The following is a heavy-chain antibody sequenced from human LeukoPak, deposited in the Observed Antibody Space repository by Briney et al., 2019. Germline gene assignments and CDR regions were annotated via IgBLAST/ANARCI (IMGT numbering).Heavy chain of an antibody. CDR1: GYTFTGYY. CDR2: INPNSGGT. Sequence: ASVKVPCKASGYTFTGYYMHWVRQAPGQGLEWMGWINPNSGGTNYAQKFQGRVTMTRDTSISTAYMELSRLRSDDTAVYYCARPTYGDYARLDPWGQGTLVTVSS. J-gene: IGHJ5*02. D-gene: IGHD4-17*01. CDR3: ARPTYGDYARLDP. V-gene: IGHV1-2*02.